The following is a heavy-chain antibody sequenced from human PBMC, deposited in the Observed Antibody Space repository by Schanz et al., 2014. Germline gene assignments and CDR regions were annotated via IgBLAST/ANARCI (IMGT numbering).Heavy chain of an antibody. CDR2: ISSSGSTI. CDR1: GFTFSIYS. D-gene: IGHD4-17*01. J-gene: IGHJ4*02. CDR3: ASYGDFDY. Sequence: EVQLVESGGGLVQPGGSLRLSCSASGFTFSIYSMNWVRQAPGKGLEWVSYISSSGSTIDYADSVKGRFTISRDNARNSLYLQMSSLRADDTAVYYCASYGDFDYWGQGTLVTVSS. V-gene: IGHV3-48*04.